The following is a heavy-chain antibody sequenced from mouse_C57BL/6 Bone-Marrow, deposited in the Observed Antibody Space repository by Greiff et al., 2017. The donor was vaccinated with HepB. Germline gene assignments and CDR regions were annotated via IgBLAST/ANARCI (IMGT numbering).Heavy chain of an antibody. J-gene: IGHJ2*01. CDR2: ISDGGSYT. V-gene: IGHV5-4*01. CDR3: ARDRGTTGVAARYFDD. D-gene: IGHD1-1*01. Sequence: EVMLVESGGGLVKPGGSLKLSCAASGFTFSSYAMSWVRQTPEKRLEWVATISDGGSYTYYPDNVKGRFTISRDNAKNNLYLQMSHLKSEDTAMYYCARDRGTTGVAARYFDDWGKGTTLTVSS. CDR1: GFTFSSYA.